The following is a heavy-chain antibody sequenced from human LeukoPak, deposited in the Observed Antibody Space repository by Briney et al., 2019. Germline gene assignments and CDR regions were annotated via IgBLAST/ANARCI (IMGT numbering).Heavy chain of an antibody. CDR1: GGSLSSGGYY. D-gene: IGHD2-2*01. CDR2: IYYSGST. J-gene: IGHJ5*02. CDR3: ARADYCSSTSCDNWFDP. Sequence: QTQSLTCTVSGGSLSSGGYYSSWIRQHPGKGLEWIGYIYYSGSTYYNPSLKSRVTISVDTSKNQFSLKLSSVTAADTAVYYCARADYCSSTSCDNWFDPWGQGTLATVSS. V-gene: IGHV4-31*03.